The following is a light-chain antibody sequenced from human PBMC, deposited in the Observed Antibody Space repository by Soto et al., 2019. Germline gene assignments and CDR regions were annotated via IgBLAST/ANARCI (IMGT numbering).Light chain of an antibody. Sequence: EIVMTQSPATLSVSPGERATLSCRASQSVSNNLVWCQQKPGQAPRLLIYGASTRATGIPARFSGSGSGTEFTLTISSLQSEDFAIYYCQQYNNWPRTFGQGTKVEIK. CDR1: QSVSNN. V-gene: IGKV3-15*01. J-gene: IGKJ1*01. CDR3: QQYNNWPRT. CDR2: GAS.